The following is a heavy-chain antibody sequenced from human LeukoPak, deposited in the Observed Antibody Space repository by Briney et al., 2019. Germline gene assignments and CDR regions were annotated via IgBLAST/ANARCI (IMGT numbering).Heavy chain of an antibody. Sequence: GGSLTLSCAASGFIISTYSMSWVRQPPGKGLEWVSSISSTSSYIYYADSLKGRFTFSRDNAKNSLYLQINSLRVEDTAVYYCARDRTGPDAFDIWGQGTMVTVSS. CDR1: GFIISTYS. CDR3: ARDRTGPDAFDI. V-gene: IGHV3-21*01. CDR2: ISSTSSYI. J-gene: IGHJ3*02.